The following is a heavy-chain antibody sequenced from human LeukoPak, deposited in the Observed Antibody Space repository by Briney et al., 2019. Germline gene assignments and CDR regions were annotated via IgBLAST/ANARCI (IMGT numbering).Heavy chain of an antibody. CDR2: ITTSGSDV. CDR1: GLSISGQW. D-gene: IGHD6-19*01. CDR3: VKNGWLDY. Sequence: GGSLRLSCVASGLSISGQWMNWVRQAPGKGLEWVSSITTSGSDVNYADSVKGRFTMSRDNAKNSLYLQLNSLRAEDTAVYYCVKNGWLDYWGQGILVTVSS. V-gene: IGHV3-21*01. J-gene: IGHJ4*02.